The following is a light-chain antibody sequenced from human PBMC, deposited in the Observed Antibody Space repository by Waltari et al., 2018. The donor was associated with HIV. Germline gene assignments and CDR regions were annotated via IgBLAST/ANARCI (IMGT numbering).Light chain of an antibody. J-gene: IGKJ4*01. Sequence: DIQMTQSPSSLSASLGDSVAITCRASQAISNSLAWLRQKPGKAPQSLIFDASSLQSCVPSKFRGSGSGKDFTLTINNLQHEDFATYYCQQYNTYPLTFGGGTTVEIK. CDR1: QAISNS. V-gene: IGKV1-16*02. CDR2: DAS. CDR3: QQYNTYPLT.